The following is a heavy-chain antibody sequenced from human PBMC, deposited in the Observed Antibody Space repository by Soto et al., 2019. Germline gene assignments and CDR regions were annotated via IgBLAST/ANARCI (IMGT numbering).Heavy chain of an antibody. CDR2: IYNIGST. D-gene: IGHD6-19*01. Sequence: SETLSLTCTVSGCSISGYYWSWLRQPPGKGLEWIGYIYNIGSTNYNPSLRSRVTMSIDTSQEQFSLKVSSVTATDTAVYYCARHVNLPLAGTGCDSWGRGTLVTVS. CDR3: ARHVNLPLAGTGCDS. J-gene: IGHJ4*02. CDR1: GCSISGYY. V-gene: IGHV4-59*08.